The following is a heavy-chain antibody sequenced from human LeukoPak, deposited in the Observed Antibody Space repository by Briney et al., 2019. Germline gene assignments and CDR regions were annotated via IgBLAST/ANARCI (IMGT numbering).Heavy chain of an antibody. V-gene: IGHV3-23*01. CDR1: GFTFSSYA. CDR2: ISGSGGST. CDR3: ARDATRDGYNPSHDAFDI. J-gene: IGHJ3*02. Sequence: GGSLRLSCAASGFTFSSYAMSWVRQAPGKGLEWVSAISGSGGSTYYADSVKGRFTISRDNAKNSLYLQMNSLRAEDTAVYYCARDATRDGYNPSHDAFDIWGQGTMVTVSS. D-gene: IGHD5-24*01.